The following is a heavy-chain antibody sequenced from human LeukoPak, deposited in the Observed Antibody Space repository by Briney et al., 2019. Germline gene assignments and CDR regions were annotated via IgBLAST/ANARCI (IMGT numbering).Heavy chain of an antibody. CDR3: ARDGLDPPDV. J-gene: IGHJ6*02. CDR1: GFTFSSYA. D-gene: IGHD3-22*01. V-gene: IGHV3-7*01. CDR2: IKQDGSEK. Sequence: GGSLRLSCAASGFTFSSYAMSWVRQAPGKGLEWVANIKQDGSEKYYVDSVKGRFTISRDNAKNSLYLQMNSLRAEDTAVYYCARDGLDPPDVWGQGTTVTVSS.